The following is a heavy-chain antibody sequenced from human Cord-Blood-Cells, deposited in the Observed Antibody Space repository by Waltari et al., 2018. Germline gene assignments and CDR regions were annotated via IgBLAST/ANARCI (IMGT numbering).Heavy chain of an antibody. CDR3: ARISSSADNWFDP. Sequence: QVQLQESGPGLVKPSQTLSLTCTVSGGSISSGGYYWSWIRQHPGQCLGWIGYMYYSGSTHSTPSLKSRVTISVDTSKNQFSLKLSSVTAADTAVYYCARISSSADNWFDPWGQGTLVTVSS. D-gene: IGHD6-6*01. CDR2: MYYSGST. V-gene: IGHV4-31*03. CDR1: GGSISSGGYY. J-gene: IGHJ5*02.